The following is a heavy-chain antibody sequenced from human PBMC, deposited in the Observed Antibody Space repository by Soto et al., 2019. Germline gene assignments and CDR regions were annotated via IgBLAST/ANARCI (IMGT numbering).Heavy chain of an antibody. V-gene: IGHV3-74*01. CDR3: ERDSFTMVRGVIITQFDY. Sequence: VGSLRLSCAASGFTFSSYWMHWVRQAPGKGLVWVSEIDSDGSRTNYADSVKGRFTISRDNAKNSLYLQMNSLRAEDTAVYYCERDSFTMVRGVIITQFDYWGQGTLVTVSS. CDR1: GFTFSSYW. J-gene: IGHJ4*02. CDR2: IDSDGSRT. D-gene: IGHD3-10*01.